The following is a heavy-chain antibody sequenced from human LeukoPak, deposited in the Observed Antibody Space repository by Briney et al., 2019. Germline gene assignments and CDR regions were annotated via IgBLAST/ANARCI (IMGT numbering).Heavy chain of an antibody. CDR3: AREIVAARFDY. CDR1: GGSISSGGYY. J-gene: IGHJ4*02. V-gene: IGHV4-61*02. CDR2: IYTSGST. D-gene: IGHD5-12*01. Sequence: PSQTLSLTCTVSGGSISSGGYYWSWIRQPAGKGLEWIGRIYTSGSTNYNPSLKSRVTMSVDTSKNQFSLKLSSVTAADTAVYYCAREIVAARFDYWGQGTLVTVSS.